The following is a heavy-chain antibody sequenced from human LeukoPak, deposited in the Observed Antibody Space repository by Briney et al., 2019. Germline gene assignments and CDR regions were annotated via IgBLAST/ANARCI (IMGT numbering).Heavy chain of an antibody. V-gene: IGHV3-64D*09. CDR2: ISSNGGST. D-gene: IGHD2-2*01. CDR3: ARGHCSSTTSCPTGDYYYFGMDV. J-gene: IGHJ6*02. Sequence: GGSLRLPCSASGFTFSSYAMHWVRQAPGKGLEYVSAISSNGGSTYYADSVKGRFTISRDNSKNTLYLQMSSLRAEDTAVYYCARGHCSSTTSCPTGDYYYFGMDVWGQGTTVTVSS. CDR1: GFTFSSYA.